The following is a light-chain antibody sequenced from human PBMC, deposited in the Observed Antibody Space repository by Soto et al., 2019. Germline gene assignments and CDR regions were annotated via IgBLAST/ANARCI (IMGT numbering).Light chain of an antibody. J-gene: IGKJ2*01. CDR1: QSVTTY. V-gene: IGKV3-11*01. CDR3: QHRGNWPRT. Sequence: EIVLTQSPATLSLSPGERATLSCRASQSVTTYLSWYQQKPGQAPRLLIYDASNRATDIPARFSGSGSGTDFTLTFTSLEPEDFAVYYCQHRGNWPRTFGQGTKLEIK. CDR2: DAS.